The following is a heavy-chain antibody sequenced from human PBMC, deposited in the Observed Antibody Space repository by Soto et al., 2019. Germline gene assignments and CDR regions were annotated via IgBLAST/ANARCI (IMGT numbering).Heavy chain of an antibody. CDR2: ISSSSSTI. CDR3: ARDSPRSSGWDV. V-gene: IGHV3-48*02. J-gene: IGHJ6*02. CDR1: GFTLSSYS. Sequence: EVQLVESGGGLVQPGGSLRLSCEASGFTLSSYSMNWARQAPGQGLEWVSYISSSSSTIYYADSVKGRFTISRDNAKNSLYLQMNSLRDEDTAVYYCARDSPRSSGWDVWCQGATVTVSS.